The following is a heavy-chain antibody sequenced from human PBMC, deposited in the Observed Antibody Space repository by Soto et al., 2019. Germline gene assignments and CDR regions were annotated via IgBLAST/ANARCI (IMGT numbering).Heavy chain of an antibody. CDR2: IWYDGSNK. D-gene: IGHD2-8*01. CDR1: GFTFSSYG. CDR3: AIISLLMVYAIDY. V-gene: IGHV3-33*01. Sequence: GGSLRLSCAASGFTFSSYGMHWVRQAPGKGLEWVAVIWYDGSNKYYADSVKGRFTISRDNSKNTLYLQMNSLRAEDTAVYYCAIISLLMVYAIDYWGQGTLVTVSS. J-gene: IGHJ4*02.